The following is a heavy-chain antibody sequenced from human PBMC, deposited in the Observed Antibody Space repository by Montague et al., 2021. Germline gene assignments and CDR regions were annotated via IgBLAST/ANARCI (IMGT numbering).Heavy chain of an antibody. CDR3: AHRGYSTSWFGY. Sequence: PALVKPTQTLTLTCTFSGFSLSTFGVGVGWIRQPPGKALEWLGLIYWDDEKRYSPSLGSRLTITKDTSKNQVVLTMTNIDPVDTGTYFCAHRGYSTSWFGYWGQRTLVTVSS. CDR1: GFSLSTFGVG. D-gene: IGHD5-12*01. J-gene: IGHJ5*01. CDR2: IYWDDEK. V-gene: IGHV2-5*02.